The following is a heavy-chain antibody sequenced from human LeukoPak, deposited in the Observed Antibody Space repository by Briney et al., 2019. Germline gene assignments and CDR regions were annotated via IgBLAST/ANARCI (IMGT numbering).Heavy chain of an antibody. CDR1: GGSFRNHA. V-gene: IGHV1-18*01. CDR3: ARQLRWDQYYFDY. Sequence: GASVKVSCKVSGGSFRNHAISWVRQAPGQGLEWMGWISAYNGDTKYALNLQGRVTMTTDTSTSTAYMELRGLRSDDTAVYYCARQLRWDQYYFDYWGQGTLVTVSS. CDR2: ISAYNGDT. J-gene: IGHJ4*02. D-gene: IGHD4-23*01.